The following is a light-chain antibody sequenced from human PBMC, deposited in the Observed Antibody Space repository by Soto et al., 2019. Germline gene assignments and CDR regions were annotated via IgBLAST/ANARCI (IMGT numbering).Light chain of an antibody. Sequence: EIVLTQSPGTLSLSPGERATLSCRASQSVASNYLAWYQQKPGQAPSLLIYGASSRATGIPDRFSARGSGTDFTLTISRLEPEDYVVYYCQQYGNSPRTFGQGTKLEIK. V-gene: IGKV3-20*01. J-gene: IGKJ2*01. CDR2: GAS. CDR1: QSVASNY. CDR3: QQYGNSPRT.